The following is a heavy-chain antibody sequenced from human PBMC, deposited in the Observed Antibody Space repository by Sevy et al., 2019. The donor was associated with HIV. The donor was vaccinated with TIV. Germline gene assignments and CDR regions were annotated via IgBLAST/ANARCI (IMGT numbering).Heavy chain of an antibody. J-gene: IGHJ3*02. CDR3: AKDGKGSSWELVDDAFDI. CDR2: ISGSGGST. CDR1: GFTFSSYA. Sequence: GGSLRLSCAASGFTFSSYAMSWVRQAPGKGLEWVSAISGSGGSTYYADSVKGRFTISRDNSKNTLYLQMNSLRAEDTAVYYCAKDGKGSSWELVDDAFDIWGQGTMVTV. V-gene: IGHV3-23*01. D-gene: IGHD6-13*01.